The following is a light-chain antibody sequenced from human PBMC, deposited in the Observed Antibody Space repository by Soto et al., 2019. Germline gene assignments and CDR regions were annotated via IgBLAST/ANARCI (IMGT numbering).Light chain of an antibody. V-gene: IGLV2-14*03. CDR1: ISDIGGYNF. J-gene: IGLJ2*01. CDR2: EVS. Sequence: QSVLTQPASVSGSPGQWITISCTGTISDIGGYNFISCYQQHPGKVPKLIIYEVSNRPSGISNRCSGSKSGNTASLIVSGPQDEDEAYYYCSSYAGSNTVVFGGGTKLTVL. CDR3: SSYAGSNTVV.